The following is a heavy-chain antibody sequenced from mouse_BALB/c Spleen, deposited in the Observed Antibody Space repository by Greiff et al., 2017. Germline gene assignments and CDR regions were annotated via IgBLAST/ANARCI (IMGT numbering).Heavy chain of an antibody. J-gene: IGHJ3*01. CDR2: ISDGGSYT. CDR1: GFTFSDYY. CDR3: ARDGGYDEVWFAY. D-gene: IGHD2-2*01. V-gene: IGHV5-4*02. Sequence: EVQLVESGGGLVKPGGSLKLSCAASGFTFSDYYMYWVRQTPEKRLEWVATISDGGSYTYYPDSVKGRFTISRDNAKNNLYLQMSSLKSEDTAMYYCARDGGYDEVWFAYWGQGTLVTVSA.